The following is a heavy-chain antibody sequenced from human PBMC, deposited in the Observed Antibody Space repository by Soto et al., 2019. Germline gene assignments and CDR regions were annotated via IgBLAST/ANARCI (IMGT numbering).Heavy chain of an antibody. CDR2: INHSGST. D-gene: IGHD3-10*01. CDR3: GRGLGGLLWFGEFGV. J-gene: IGHJ6*04. V-gene: IGHV4-34*01. CDR1: GGSFSGYY. Sequence: QVQLQQWGAGLLKPSETLSLTCAVYGGSFSGYYWSWIRQPPGKGLEWIGEINHSGSTNYNPSLKSRVNISVGTSKNQFSLKLSSVTAADTAVYYWGRGLGGLLWFGEFGVWGKGTTVTVSS.